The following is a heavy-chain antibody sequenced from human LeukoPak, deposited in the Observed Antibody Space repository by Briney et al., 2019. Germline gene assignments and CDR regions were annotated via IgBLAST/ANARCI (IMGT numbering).Heavy chain of an antibody. J-gene: IGHJ4*02. CDR2: INHSGST. CDR1: GVSFSGYY. V-gene: IGHV4-34*01. Sequence: SETLSLTCAVYGVSFSGYYWSWIRQPPGKGLEWIGEINHSGSTNYNPSLKSRVTISVDTSKNQFSLKLSSVTAADTAVYYCARGGGWRKNFDYWGQGTLVTVSS. D-gene: IGHD6-19*01. CDR3: ARGGGWRKNFDY.